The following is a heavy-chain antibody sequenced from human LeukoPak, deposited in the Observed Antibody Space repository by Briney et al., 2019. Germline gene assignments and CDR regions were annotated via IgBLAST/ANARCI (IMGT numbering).Heavy chain of an antibody. D-gene: IGHD2-15*01. CDR3: ASFYCSGGSCYQYYYYYYMDV. Sequence: SGTLSLTCTVSNASISSNTYYRAWIRQPPGKGLEYIGSINYRGSTYYNPSLKSRVTIPVDTSKNQFSMKLSSVNAADTAVYYCASFYCSGGSCYQYYYYYYMDVGGKRTSVSISS. V-gene: IGHV4-39*01. J-gene: IGHJ6*03. CDR2: INYRGST. CDR1: NASISSNTYY.